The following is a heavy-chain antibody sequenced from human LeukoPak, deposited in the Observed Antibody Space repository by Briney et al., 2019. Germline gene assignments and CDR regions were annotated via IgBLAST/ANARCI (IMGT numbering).Heavy chain of an antibody. CDR2: ISYDGSNK. V-gene: IGHV3-30*18. CDR3: AKEDSYGYSAFDI. Sequence: GGSLRLSCAASGFTFSSYWMHWVRQAPGKGLEWVAVISYDGSNKYYADSVKGRFTISRDNSKNTLYLQMNSLRAEDTAVYYCAKEDSYGYSAFDIWGQGTMVTVSS. D-gene: IGHD5-18*01. J-gene: IGHJ3*02. CDR1: GFTFSSYW.